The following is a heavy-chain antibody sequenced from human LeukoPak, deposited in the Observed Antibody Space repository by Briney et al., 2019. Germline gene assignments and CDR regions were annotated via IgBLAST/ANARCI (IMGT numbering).Heavy chain of an antibody. CDR2: ISSSGNTI. CDR3: AKSPGGAGDF. D-gene: IGHD3-10*01. J-gene: IGHJ4*02. V-gene: IGHV3-11*01. Sequence: KPGGSLRFSCAASGFIFSDHYMSWIRQAPGKGLEWTSYISSSGNTIYYADSVKGRFTIARDNAKNSLYLQMNNLRAEDTAVYYCAKSPGGAGDFWGQGTLVTVSS. CDR1: GFIFSDHY.